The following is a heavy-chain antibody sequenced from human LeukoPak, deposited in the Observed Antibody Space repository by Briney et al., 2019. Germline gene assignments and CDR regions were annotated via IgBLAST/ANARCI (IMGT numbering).Heavy chain of an antibody. CDR1: GYTFTSYG. CDR3: AAGEGGYDGFDI. V-gene: IGHV1-2*02. Sequence: ASVKVSCKASGYTFTSYGITWVRQAPGQGLEWMGWINPNSGGTNYAQKFQGRVTMTRDTSISTAYMELSRLRSDDTAVYYCAAGEGGYDGFDIWGQGTMVTVSS. D-gene: IGHD3-10*01. CDR2: INPNSGGT. J-gene: IGHJ3*02.